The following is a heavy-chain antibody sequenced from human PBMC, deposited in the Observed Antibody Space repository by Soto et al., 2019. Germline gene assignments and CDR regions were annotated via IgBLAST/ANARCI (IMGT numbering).Heavy chain of an antibody. J-gene: IGHJ4*02. Sequence: EVQLVESGGGLIQPGGSLRLSCAASGFTVSSKYMTWVRQAPGKGREWVSVIYGGGTTYYADSVKGRFTISRDNSKNTLYLHVNGLRAEDTTVYYCVQATGWPGFDFWGQGTLVTVSS. V-gene: IGHV3-53*01. CDR3: VQATGWPGFDF. D-gene: IGHD6-19*01. CDR1: GFTVSSKY. CDR2: IYGGGTT.